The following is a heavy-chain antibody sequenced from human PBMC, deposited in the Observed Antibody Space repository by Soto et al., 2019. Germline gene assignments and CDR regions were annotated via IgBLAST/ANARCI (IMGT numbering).Heavy chain of an antibody. CDR1: GGSVSSGSYY. Sequence: PSETLSLTCTVSGGSVSSGSYYWSWIRQPPGKGLEWIGYIYYSGSTNYNPSLKSRVTISVDTSKNQFSLKLSSVTAADTAVYYCAREGLSRRKTGTIDYWGQGTLVTVSS. V-gene: IGHV4-61*01. J-gene: IGHJ4*02. CDR3: AREGLSRRKTGTIDY. D-gene: IGHD1-1*01. CDR2: IYYSGST.